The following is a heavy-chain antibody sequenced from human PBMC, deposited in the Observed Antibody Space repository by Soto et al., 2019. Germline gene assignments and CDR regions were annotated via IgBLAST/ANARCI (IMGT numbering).Heavy chain of an antibody. V-gene: IGHV3-74*01. CDR2: INSDGSST. J-gene: IGHJ6*02. Sequence: GGSLRLSCAASGFTFSSYWMHWVRQAPGKGLVWVSRINSDGSSTSYADSVKGRFTISRDNAKNTLYLQMNSLRAEDTAVYYCARDLGRFLEWLSPEYGMDVWGQGTTVTVSS. D-gene: IGHD3-3*01. CDR3: ARDLGRFLEWLSPEYGMDV. CDR1: GFTFSSYW.